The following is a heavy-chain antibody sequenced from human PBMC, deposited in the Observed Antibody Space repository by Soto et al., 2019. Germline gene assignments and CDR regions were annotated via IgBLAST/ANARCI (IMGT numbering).Heavy chain of an antibody. J-gene: IGHJ4*02. Sequence: EVQLVESGGGLVQPGGSLRLSCADSGFTFSSYWMSWVRQAPGKGLEWVANIKQDGSEKYYVDSVKGRFTISRDNAKNALYLQMNSLRAEDTAVYYCARARSIAALLTFDYWGQGTLVTVSS. CDR1: GFTFSSYW. V-gene: IGHV3-7*01. CDR3: ARARSIAALLTFDY. CDR2: IKQDGSEK. D-gene: IGHD6-6*01.